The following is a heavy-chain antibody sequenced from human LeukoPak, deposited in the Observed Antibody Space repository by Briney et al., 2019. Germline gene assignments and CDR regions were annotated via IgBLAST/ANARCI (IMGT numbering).Heavy chain of an antibody. Sequence: PGGSLRLSCAASGFTFSSYEMNWVRQAPGKGLEWVSYISGSGRTIYYANSVKGRFTISRDNAKNSLYLQMNSLRADDTAVYYCARLDASGLDYWGQGTLVTVS. D-gene: IGHD6-19*01. J-gene: IGHJ4*02. CDR1: GFTFSSYE. V-gene: IGHV3-48*03. CDR2: ISGSGRTI. CDR3: ARLDASGLDY.